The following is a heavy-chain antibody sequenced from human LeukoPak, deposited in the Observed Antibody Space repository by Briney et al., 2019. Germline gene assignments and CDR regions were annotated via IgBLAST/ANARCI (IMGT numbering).Heavy chain of an antibody. CDR1: GFTFSSYA. CDR3: VKGITMIVVVITGFDY. Sequence: GRSLRLSCAASGFTFSSYAMHWVRQAPGKGLEWVAVISYDGSNKYYADSVKGRFTISRDNSKNTLYLQMSSLRAEDTAVYYCVKGITMIVVVITGFDYWGQGTLVTVSS. V-gene: IGHV3-30*14. J-gene: IGHJ4*02. D-gene: IGHD3-22*01. CDR2: ISYDGSNK.